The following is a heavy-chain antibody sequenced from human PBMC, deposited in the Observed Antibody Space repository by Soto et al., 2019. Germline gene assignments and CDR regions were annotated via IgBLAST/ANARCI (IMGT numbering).Heavy chain of an antibody. CDR3: AKAQDYYFDSGTYNWFDP. J-gene: IGHJ5*02. V-gene: IGHV3-23*01. D-gene: IGHD3-22*01. CDR2: ISGSGTTT. CDR1: GITFSNHA. Sequence: GGSLRLSCAASGITFSNHALSWVRQAPGKGLEWVSGISGSGTTTYYADSVKGRFTISRHNSKNTLYLQMNSLRAEDTAVYYCAKAQDYYFDSGTYNWFDPWGHGTLVTVSS.